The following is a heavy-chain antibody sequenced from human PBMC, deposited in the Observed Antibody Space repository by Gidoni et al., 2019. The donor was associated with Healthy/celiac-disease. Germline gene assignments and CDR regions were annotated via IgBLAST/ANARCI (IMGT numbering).Heavy chain of an antibody. D-gene: IGHD1-26*01. CDR1: GYTFTSYY. CDR2: INPSGGST. J-gene: IGHJ5*02. V-gene: IGHV1-46*01. CDR3: ARDGGGSYRPGWFDP. Sequence: QVQLVQSGAEVKKPGASVKVSCKASGYTFTSYYMHWVRQAPGQGLEWMGIINPSGGSTSYAQKFQGRVTMTRDTSTSTVYMELSSLRSEDTAVYYCARDGGGSYRPGWFDPWGQGTLVTVSS.